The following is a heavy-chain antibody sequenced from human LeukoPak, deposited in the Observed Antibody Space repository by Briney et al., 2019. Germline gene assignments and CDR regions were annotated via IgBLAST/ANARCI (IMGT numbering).Heavy chain of an antibody. J-gene: IGHJ6*02. V-gene: IGHV3-7*01. D-gene: IGHD5-12*01. CDR2: IKQDGSEK. CDR3: ARQIVDIVAVGYYYYGMDV. CDR1: GFTFSSYW. Sequence: GGSLRLSCAASGFTFSSYWMSWVRQAPGKGLEWVANIKQDGSEKYYVDSVKGRFTISRDNAKNSLYLQMNSLRAEDTAVYYCARQIVDIVAVGYYYYGMDVWGQGTTVTVSS.